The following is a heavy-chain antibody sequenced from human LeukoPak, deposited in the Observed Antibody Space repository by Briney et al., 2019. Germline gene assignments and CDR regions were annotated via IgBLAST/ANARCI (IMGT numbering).Heavy chain of an antibody. J-gene: IGHJ4*02. D-gene: IGHD3-10*01. CDR3: ARKTDAKSYYPD. CDR2: INPSGGST. CDR1: GYSFTSYY. V-gene: IGHV1-46*01. Sequence: ASVKVSCKASGYSFTSYYMHWVRQAPGQGLEWMGIINPSGGSTSYAQKLQGRVTMTTDTSTSTAYMELRSLRSDDTAVYYCARKTDAKSYYPDWGQGTLVTVSS.